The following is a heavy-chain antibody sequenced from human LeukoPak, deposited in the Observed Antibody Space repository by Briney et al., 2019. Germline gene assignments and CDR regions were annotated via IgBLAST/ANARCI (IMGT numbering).Heavy chain of an antibody. CDR3: ARATVIGSVPVPGYMDV. Sequence: GGSLRLSCAASGFTFSSYDMHWVRQAAGKGLEWVSSIGSIGDTFYPGSVKRRFTISRENAKTSLYLQMNSLRAGDTAVYYCARATVIGSVPVPGYMDVWGKGTTVTVSS. CDR2: IGSIGDT. D-gene: IGHD2-21*01. J-gene: IGHJ6*03. CDR1: GFTFSSYD. V-gene: IGHV3-13*01.